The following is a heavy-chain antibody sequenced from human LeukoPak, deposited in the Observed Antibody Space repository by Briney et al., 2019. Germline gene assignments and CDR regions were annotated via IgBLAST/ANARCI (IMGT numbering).Heavy chain of an antibody. V-gene: IGHV3-53*01. CDR2: IYSGDST. CDR1: GFTVSNNY. Sequence: GGSLRLSCAASGFTVSNNYMSWVRQAPGKGLEWVSVIYSGDSTYYADSVKGRFTISRDNSKNTLYLQMNSLRAEDTAVYYCAKDLRLTFDYWGQGTLVTVSS. J-gene: IGHJ4*02. CDR3: AKDLRLTFDY.